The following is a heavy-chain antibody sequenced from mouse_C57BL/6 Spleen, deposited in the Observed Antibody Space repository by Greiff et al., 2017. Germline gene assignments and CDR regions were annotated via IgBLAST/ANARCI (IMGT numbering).Heavy chain of an antibody. V-gene: IGHV5-17*01. CDR3: ARGGDLALDY. J-gene: IGHJ4*01. CDR1: GFTFSDYG. CDR2: ISSGSSTI. D-gene: IGHD1-1*02. Sequence: EVHLVESGGGLVKPGGSLKLSCAASGFTFSDYGMHWVRQAPEKGLEWVAYISSGSSTIYYADTVKGRFTISRDNATKTLFLQMTSLRSEDTAMYYCARGGDLALDYWGQGTTVTVSS.